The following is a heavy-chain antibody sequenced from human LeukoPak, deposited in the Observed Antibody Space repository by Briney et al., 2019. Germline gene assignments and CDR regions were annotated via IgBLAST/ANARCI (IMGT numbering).Heavy chain of an antibody. D-gene: IGHD5-12*01. V-gene: IGHV4-34*01. CDR2: INHSGST. CDR1: GGSFSGYY. CDR3: ARRRGRGYDLPSKYYFDY. Sequence: SETLSLTCAVYGGSFSGYYWSWIRQPPGKGLEWIGEINHSGSTNYNPSLKSRVTISVDTSKNQFSLKLSSVTAADTAVYYCARRRGRGYDLPSKYYFDYWGQGTLVTVSS. J-gene: IGHJ4*02.